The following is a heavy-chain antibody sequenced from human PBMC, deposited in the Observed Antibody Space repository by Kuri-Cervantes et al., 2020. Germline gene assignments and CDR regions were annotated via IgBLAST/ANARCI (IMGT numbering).Heavy chain of an antibody. Sequence: ASVKVSCKASGYTFTSYAMHWVRQAPGQRLEWMGWSNAGNGNTKYSQEFQGRVTITRDTSTSKAYMELSSLRSEDMAVYYCASGGPTYYYDSSVDAFDLWGQGTMVTVSS. V-gene: IGHV1-3*02. J-gene: IGHJ3*01. CDR1: GYTFTSYA. CDR2: SNAGNGNT. CDR3: ASGGPTYYYDSSVDAFDL. D-gene: IGHD3-22*01.